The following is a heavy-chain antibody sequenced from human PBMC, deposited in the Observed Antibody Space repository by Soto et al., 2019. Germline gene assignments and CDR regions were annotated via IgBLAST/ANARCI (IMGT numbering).Heavy chain of an antibody. J-gene: IGHJ4*02. D-gene: IGHD1-7*01. Sequence: EVQLVESGGGLVQPGGSLRLSCVASEFTFSNYWMHWVHQAPGKGLEWVSRTNGDGSTTNYADSVKGRFTISRDNAKNMVYLQMNSLRVEDTAVYYCARDNWNSYWGQGTLVTVSS. CDR1: EFTFSNYW. CDR3: ARDNWNSY. CDR2: TNGDGSTT. V-gene: IGHV3-74*01.